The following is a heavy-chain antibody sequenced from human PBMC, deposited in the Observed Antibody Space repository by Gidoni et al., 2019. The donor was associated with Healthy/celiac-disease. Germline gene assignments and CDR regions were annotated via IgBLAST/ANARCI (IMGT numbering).Heavy chain of an antibody. V-gene: IGHV3-15*07. D-gene: IGHD3-22*01. Sequence: EVQLVESGGGLVKPGGSLRLSCAASGFTFSNAWMNWVRQAPGKGLEWVGRIKSKTDGGTTDYAAPVKGRFTISRDDSKNTLYLQMNSLKTEDTAVYYCTTKYYYDSSGYLHYGMDVWGQGTTVTVSS. CDR1: GFTFSNAW. J-gene: IGHJ6*02. CDR3: TTKYYYDSSGYLHYGMDV. CDR2: IKSKTDGGTT.